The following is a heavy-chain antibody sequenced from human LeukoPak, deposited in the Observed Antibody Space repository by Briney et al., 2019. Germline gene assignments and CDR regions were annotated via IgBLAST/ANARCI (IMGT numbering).Heavy chain of an antibody. V-gene: IGHV3-49*04. J-gene: IGHJ4*02. D-gene: IGHD3-16*01. CDR3: TSPAYDYVWGSSDY. Sequence: GGSLRLSCAASGFTFGDYAMSWVRQAPGKGLEWVGFIRSKAYSGTTEYAASVKGRFTISRDDSKSIAYLQMNSLKTEDTAVYYCTSPAYDYVWGSSDYWGQGTLVTVSS. CDR2: IRSKAYSGTT. CDR1: GFTFGDYA.